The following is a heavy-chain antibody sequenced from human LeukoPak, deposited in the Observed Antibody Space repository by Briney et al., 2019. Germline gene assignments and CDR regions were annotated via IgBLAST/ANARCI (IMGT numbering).Heavy chain of an antibody. CDR1: GYTFSSYG. Sequence: GASVKASCKASGYTFSSYGISWVRQAPGQGLEWMGWISAYNGHTNYAPKLQGRLTVTTDTSTSTAYMELRSLRSDDTAVYYCARDGVPAAVSCPGRFDPWGQGTLVTVSS. J-gene: IGHJ5*02. D-gene: IGHD2-2*01. CDR3: ARDGVPAAVSCPGRFDP. V-gene: IGHV1-18*01. CDR2: ISAYNGHT.